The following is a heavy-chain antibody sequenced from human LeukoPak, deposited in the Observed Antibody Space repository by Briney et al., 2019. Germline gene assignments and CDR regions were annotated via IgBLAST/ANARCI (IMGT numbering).Heavy chain of an antibody. CDR1: GGSISSYY. V-gene: IGHV4-4*07. D-gene: IGHD3-22*01. CDR3: ARDHTDYYDSSGYYRDFDY. Sequence: PSETLSLTCTVSGGSISSYYWSWIRQPAGKGLEWIGRIYTSGSTNYNPSLKSRVTMSVDTSNNQFSLKLSSVTAADTAVYYCARDHTDYYDSSGYYRDFDYWGQGTLVTVSS. J-gene: IGHJ4*02. CDR2: IYTSGST.